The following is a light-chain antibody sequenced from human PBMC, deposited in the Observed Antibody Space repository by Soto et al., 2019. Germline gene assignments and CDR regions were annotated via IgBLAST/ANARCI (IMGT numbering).Light chain of an antibody. CDR3: SSYTSSSTYV. CDR2: DVT. CDR1: SSDVGGYNY. V-gene: IGLV2-14*01. J-gene: IGLJ1*01. Sequence: QSALTQPASVSRSPGQSIAISCTGTSSDVGGYNYVSWYQQHPGKAPKLIIYDVTNRPSGVSNRFSGSKSGNTASLTISWLQAEDEADYYCSSYTSSSTYVFGTGTKVTIL.